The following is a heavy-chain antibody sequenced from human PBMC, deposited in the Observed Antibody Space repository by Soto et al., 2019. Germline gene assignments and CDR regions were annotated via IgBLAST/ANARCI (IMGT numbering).Heavy chain of an antibody. V-gene: IGHV1-69*13. CDR3: AREAAPYYYGSGSNSNWFDP. Sequence: GSSVKVSCNTSGDTFSNYYINWMRQAPGQGLEWVGGTIPISDTTNYARRFQGRVTITADESTSTAYMELSSLRSEDTAVYYRAREAAPYYYGSGSNSNWFDPWGQGTLVTVSS. CDR2: TIPISDTT. J-gene: IGHJ5*02. D-gene: IGHD3-10*01. CDR1: GDTFSNYY.